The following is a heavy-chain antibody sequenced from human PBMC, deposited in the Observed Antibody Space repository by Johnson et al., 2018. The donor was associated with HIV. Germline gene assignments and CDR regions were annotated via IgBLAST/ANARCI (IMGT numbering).Heavy chain of an antibody. D-gene: IGHD6-6*01. CDR3: ARAGSSSSGPRAFEI. CDR1: GFTFSSYA. CDR2: ISYDGSNK. V-gene: IGHV3-30*04. Sequence: QVQLVESGGGVVQPGRSLRLSCAASGFTFSSYAMHWVRQAPGKGLEWVAVISYDGSNKYYADSVKGRFTISRDNSKNTLYLQMNSLRAEYTAVYYCARAGSSSSGPRAFEIWGQGTMVTVSS. J-gene: IGHJ3*02.